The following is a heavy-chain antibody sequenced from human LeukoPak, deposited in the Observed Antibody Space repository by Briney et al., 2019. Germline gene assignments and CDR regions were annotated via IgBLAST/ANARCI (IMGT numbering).Heavy chain of an antibody. CDR1: GFXFSSYE. J-gene: IGHJ4*02. Sequence: PGGSLRLSCAASGFXFSSYEINWVRQAPGKGLDWVSYISSSGDTTYYADSVKGRFTISRTNPKDSLYLQMNSLRAEDTAVYYCARDNYDTGGYYFDWGQGTLVSVSS. D-gene: IGHD3-22*01. V-gene: IGHV3-48*03. CDR2: ISSSGDTT. CDR3: ARDNYDTGGYYFD.